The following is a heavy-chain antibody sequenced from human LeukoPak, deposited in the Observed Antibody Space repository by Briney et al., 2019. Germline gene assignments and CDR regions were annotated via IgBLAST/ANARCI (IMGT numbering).Heavy chain of an antibody. V-gene: IGHV3-21*01. CDR2: ISSSSSYI. Sequence: GGSLRLSCAASGFTFSSYSMNWVRQAPGKGLEWVSSISSSSSYIYYADSVKGRFTISRDNAKNSLYLQMNSLRAEDTAVYYCATLVPAATFYYYWGQGTLVTVSS. D-gene: IGHD2-2*01. CDR3: ATLVPAATFYYY. J-gene: IGHJ4*02. CDR1: GFTFSSYS.